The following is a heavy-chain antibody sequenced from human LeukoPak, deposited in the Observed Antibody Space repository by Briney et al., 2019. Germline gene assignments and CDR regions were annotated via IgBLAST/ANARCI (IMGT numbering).Heavy chain of an antibody. CDR1: GFTFSTHS. V-gene: IGHV3-21*01. CDR2: ISSSSGYI. Sequence: PGGSLRLSCAASGFTFSTHSMNWVRLAPGKGLEWVSSISSSSGYIYYADSLRGRFTISRDNAKNSLYLQMNSLRAEDTAVYYCARDSPSWSTDFWGQGTLVTVSS. CDR3: ARDSPSWSTDF. D-gene: IGHD5/OR15-5a*01. J-gene: IGHJ4*02.